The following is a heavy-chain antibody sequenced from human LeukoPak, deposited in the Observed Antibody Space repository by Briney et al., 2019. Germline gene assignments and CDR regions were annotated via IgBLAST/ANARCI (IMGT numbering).Heavy chain of an antibody. D-gene: IGHD2-15*01. CDR2: IRSNGGST. CDR1: GFTFSSYA. J-gene: IGHJ3*02. V-gene: IGHV3-64D*09. Sequence: GGSLRLSCSASGFTFSSYAMHWVRQAPGKGLEYVSAIRSNGGSTYYADSVKGRFTISRDNSKNTLYLQMSSLRAEDTAVYYCVKNIVVVVAAPVGAFDIWGQGTMVTVSS. CDR3: VKNIVVVVAAPVGAFDI.